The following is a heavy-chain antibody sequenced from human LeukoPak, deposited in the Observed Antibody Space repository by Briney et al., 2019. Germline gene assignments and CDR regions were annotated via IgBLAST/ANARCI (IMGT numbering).Heavy chain of an antibody. CDR3: ARAVPAPGTPENAFDI. J-gene: IGHJ3*02. V-gene: IGHV3-30*04. Sequence: GGSLRLSCAGTGFTFNNYAMHWVRQAPGEGLEWVAVISRDGTDQFSADSVKGRLTISRDNSQSTLYLYMNSLTTEDTALYYCARAVPAPGTPENAFDIWGQGTVVTVSS. D-gene: IGHD6-13*01. CDR2: ISRDGTDQ. CDR1: GFTFNNYA.